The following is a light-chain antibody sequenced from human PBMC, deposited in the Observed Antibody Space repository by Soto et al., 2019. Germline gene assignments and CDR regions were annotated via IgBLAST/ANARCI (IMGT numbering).Light chain of an antibody. V-gene: IGKV3-11*01. CDR3: QQHSNWPPIT. Sequence: EIVLTQSPSTLSFSPLERATLSCRASQSVTTYLAWYQQKPGQAPRLLINDASDRATGIPGRFSGSGSGTDFTLTISSLEPEDFAVYYCQQHSNWPPITFGQGTRLEIK. J-gene: IGKJ5*01. CDR1: QSVTTY. CDR2: DAS.